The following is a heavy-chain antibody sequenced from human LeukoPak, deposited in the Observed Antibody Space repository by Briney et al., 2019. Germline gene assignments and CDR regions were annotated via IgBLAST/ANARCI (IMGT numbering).Heavy chain of an antibody. J-gene: IGHJ6*02. CDR2: ISSSSSYI. V-gene: IGHV3-21*01. CDR1: GFTLSSYS. Sequence: GGSLRLSCAASGFTLSSYSMNWVRQAPGKGLEWVSSISSSSSYIYYADSVKGRFTISRDNAKNSLYLQMNSLRAEDTAVYYCARVLAVQGLGMDVWGQGTTVTVSS. CDR3: ARVLAVQGLGMDV. D-gene: IGHD1-1*01.